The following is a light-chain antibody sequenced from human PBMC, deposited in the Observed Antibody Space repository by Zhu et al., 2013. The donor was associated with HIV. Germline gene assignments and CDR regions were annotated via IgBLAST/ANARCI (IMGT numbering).Light chain of an antibody. Sequence: DIVMTQTPLSLSVTPGQPASISCKSSQSLLHSDGKTYLYWYLQKPGQSPQLLIYEVSSRFSGVPDRFSGSGSGTDFTLSITRLEPEDLAVYYCQQYGSSPLTFGGGTTVEVK. CDR1: QSLLHSDGKTY. CDR3: QQYGSSPLT. V-gene: IGKV2-29*01. J-gene: IGKJ4*01. CDR2: EVS.